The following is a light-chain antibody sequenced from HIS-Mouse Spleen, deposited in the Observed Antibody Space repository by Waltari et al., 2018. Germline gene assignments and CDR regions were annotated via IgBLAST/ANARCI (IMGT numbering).Light chain of an antibody. V-gene: IGLV2-23*01. J-gene: IGLJ3*02. CDR3: CSYAGSSTWV. CDR1: SSDVGSYNL. Sequence: QSALTQPASVSGSPGQSITISCTGTSSDVGSYNLFSWYQQPPGKAPRLMIYEGSKRPSGVSNRFSGSKSGNTASLTISGLQAEDEADYYCCSYAGSSTWVFGGGTKLTVL. CDR2: EGS.